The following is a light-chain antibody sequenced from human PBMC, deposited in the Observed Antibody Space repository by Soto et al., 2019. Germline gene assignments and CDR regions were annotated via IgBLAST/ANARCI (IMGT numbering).Light chain of an antibody. V-gene: IGLV1-51*01. Sequence: QSVLTQPPSMSATPGQKVTISCSGSNSNIGNNYVSWYQQFPGTAPKLLIYDNNKRPSGIPDRFSGSKSGTSATLGITGLQTGDEADYYCGAWDSSLSAVVFGGGTKVTVL. CDR2: DNN. CDR1: NSNIGNNY. CDR3: GAWDSSLSAVV. J-gene: IGLJ2*01.